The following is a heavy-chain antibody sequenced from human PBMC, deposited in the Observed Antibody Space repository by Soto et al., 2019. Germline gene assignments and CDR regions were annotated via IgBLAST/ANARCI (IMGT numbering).Heavy chain of an antibody. CDR1: GFTFSSYA. Sequence: GGSLRLSCAASGFTFSSYAMNWVRQAPGKGLEWVSSISSSSSYIYYADSVKGRFTISRDNDKNSLYLQMNSLRAEDTAVYYCVRDAEYTFDLWGQGTMVTVSS. J-gene: IGHJ3*01. CDR3: VRDAEYTFDL. D-gene: IGHD5-18*01. V-gene: IGHV3-21*01. CDR2: ISSSSSYI.